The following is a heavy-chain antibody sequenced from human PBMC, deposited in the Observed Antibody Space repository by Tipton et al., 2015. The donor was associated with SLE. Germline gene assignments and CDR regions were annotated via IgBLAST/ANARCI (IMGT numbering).Heavy chain of an antibody. V-gene: IGHV4-34*01. CDR1: GESFGGYY. CDR2: LYYTGRS. CDR3: ARHPPGPPLAGWFDP. Sequence: TLSLTCSIYGESFGGYYWSWIRQPPGKGLEWIGVLYYTGRSYFNPSLKSRVTISADTSKNQFFLKVNSMTAADTAIYYCARHPPGPPLAGWFDPWGQGTLVTVSS. J-gene: IGHJ5*02.